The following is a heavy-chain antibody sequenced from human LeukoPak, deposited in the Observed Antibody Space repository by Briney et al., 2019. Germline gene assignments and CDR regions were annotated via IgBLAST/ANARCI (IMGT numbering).Heavy chain of an antibody. J-gene: IGHJ4*02. V-gene: IGHV4-4*09. CDR3: ARRTPENFDY. CDR2: THTSGTT. CDR1: GGSISSYY. Sequence: SETLSLTCTVSGGSISSYYWSWIRQPPGKGPEWIGYTHTSGTTNYNPSLKGRVTISADTSKNQFSLKLSSVTAADTAVYFCARRTPENFDYWGQGTLVTVSS. D-gene: IGHD1-14*01.